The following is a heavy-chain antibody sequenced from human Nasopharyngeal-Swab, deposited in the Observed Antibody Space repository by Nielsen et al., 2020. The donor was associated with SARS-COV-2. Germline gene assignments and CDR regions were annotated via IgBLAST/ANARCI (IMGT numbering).Heavy chain of an antibody. D-gene: IGHD3-3*01. CDR3: AKDARYDFWSGYYFDY. CDR2: ISGSGGST. J-gene: IGHJ4*02. Sequence: GGSLRLSCAASGFTFSNYAMSWVRQAPGKGLEWVSAISGSGGSTYYADSVKGRFTISRDNSQNTLYLQMNSLRAEDTAVYYCAKDARYDFWSGYYFDYWGQGTLVTVSS. CDR1: GFTFSNYA. V-gene: IGHV3-23*01.